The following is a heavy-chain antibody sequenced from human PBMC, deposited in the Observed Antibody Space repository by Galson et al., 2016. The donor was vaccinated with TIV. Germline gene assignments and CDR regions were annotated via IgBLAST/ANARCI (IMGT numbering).Heavy chain of an antibody. J-gene: IGHJ6*02. D-gene: IGHD6-19*01. CDR3: VKVPSSGFTYYYAMDV. Sequence: SLRLSCAASGFTFSSYEMNWVRQAPGKGLEWVSYIIESGRSTYYADSVKGRFTISRDNSKSTLYMQMNSLRAEDTAVYYCVKVPSSGFTYYYAMDVWGQGTTVTVSS. V-gene: IGHV3-48*03. CDR1: GFTFSSYE. CDR2: IIESGRST.